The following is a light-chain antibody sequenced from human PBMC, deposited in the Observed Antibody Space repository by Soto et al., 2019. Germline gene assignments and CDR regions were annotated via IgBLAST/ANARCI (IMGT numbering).Light chain of an antibody. J-gene: IGLJ2*01. CDR1: SGHSSYI. Sequence: QSVLTQSSSATASLGSSVKLTCTLSSGHSSYIIAWHQQQPEKAPRYLMKLEGSGSYNKGSGVPDRFSGCSYVAARYLTISLLTFKYQADYFCETWDSNTQVFGGGTKLPVL. CDR3: ETWDSNTQV. V-gene: IGLV4-60*02. CDR2: LEGSGSY.